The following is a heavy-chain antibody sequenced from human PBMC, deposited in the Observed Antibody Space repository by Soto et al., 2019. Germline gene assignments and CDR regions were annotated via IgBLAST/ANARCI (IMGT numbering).Heavy chain of an antibody. Sequence: SETLSLTCTVSGVSLSGSRYYWSWIRQVPGKGLEWIGFTRYGGIPYHNPSLKSRATISVQSSKNQFSLRLTSLTAADTAVYYCGSAHGMGVWGRGTTVTVSS. CDR2: TRYGGIP. CDR3: GSAHGMGV. V-gene: IGHV4-31*03. CDR1: GVSLSGSRYY. D-gene: IGHD6-6*01. J-gene: IGHJ6*02.